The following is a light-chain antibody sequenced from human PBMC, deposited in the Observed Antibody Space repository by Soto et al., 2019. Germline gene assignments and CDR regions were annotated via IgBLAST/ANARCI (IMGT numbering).Light chain of an antibody. J-gene: IGLJ1*01. CDR2: SDD. CDR1: SSNIGSNA. V-gene: IGLV1-44*01. CDR3: AAWNDNLNGPSYV. Sequence: QSVLTQPPSASGTPGQKVTISCSGSSSNIGSNAVNWYQQVPGTAPKLLIYSDDQRPSGVPDRFSGSKSGTSASLAISGLQSEGEADYICAAWNDNLNGPSYVFGTGTKVTVL.